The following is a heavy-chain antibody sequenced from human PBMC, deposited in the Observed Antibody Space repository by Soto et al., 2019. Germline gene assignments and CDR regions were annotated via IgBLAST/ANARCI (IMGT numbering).Heavy chain of an antibody. CDR2: IYPGDSDT. D-gene: IGHD2-2*01. V-gene: IGHV5-51*01. CDR1: GYSFTSYW. CDR3: ARHGAGDCSSASCYYYYYGMDV. Sequence: GESLKISCKGSGYSFTSYWIGWVRQMPGKGLEWMGIIYPGDSDTRYSPSFQGQVTISADKSISTAYLQWSSLKASDTAMYYCARHGAGDCSSASCYYYYYGMDVWGQGTTVTVSS. J-gene: IGHJ6*02.